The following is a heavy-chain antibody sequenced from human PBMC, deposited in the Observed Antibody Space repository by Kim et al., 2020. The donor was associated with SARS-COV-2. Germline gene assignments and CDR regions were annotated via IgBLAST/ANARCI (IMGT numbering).Heavy chain of an antibody. CDR2: ISSSSSTI. V-gene: IGHV3-48*02. J-gene: IGHJ6*02. CDR3: ARDLVRVVIITYYYYYYGMDV. CDR1: GFTFSSYS. Sequence: GGSLRLSCAASGFTFSSYSMNWVRQAPGKGLEWVSYISSSSSTIYYADSVKGRFTISRDNAKNSLYLQMNSLRDEDTAVYYCARDLVRVVIITYYYYYYGMDVWGQGTTVTVSS. D-gene: IGHD3-10*01.